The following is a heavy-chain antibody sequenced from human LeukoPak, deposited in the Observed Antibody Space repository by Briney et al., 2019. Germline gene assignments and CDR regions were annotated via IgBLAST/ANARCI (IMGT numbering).Heavy chain of an antibody. CDR3: ARPPYYYDSSGYYPLGY. Sequence: HSGGSLRLSCAASGFTFSSYWMHWVRQAPGKGLVWVSRINSDGSSTSYADSVKGRFTISRDNAKNTLYLQMNSLRAEDTAVYYCARPPYYYDSSGYYPLGYWGQGTLVTVSS. D-gene: IGHD3-22*01. V-gene: IGHV3-74*01. CDR2: INSDGSST. J-gene: IGHJ4*02. CDR1: GFTFSSYW.